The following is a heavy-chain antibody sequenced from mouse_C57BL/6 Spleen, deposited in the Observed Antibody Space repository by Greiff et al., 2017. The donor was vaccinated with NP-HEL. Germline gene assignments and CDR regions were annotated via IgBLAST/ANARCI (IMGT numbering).Heavy chain of an antibody. D-gene: IGHD2-4*01. Sequence: ESGAELARPGASVKLSCKASGYTFTSYGISWVKQRTGQGLEWIGEIYPRSGNTYYNEKFRGKATLTADKSSSTAYMELRSLTSEDSAVYFCARSSYDYDPFDYWGQGTTLTVSS. CDR1: GYTFTSYG. J-gene: IGHJ2*01. CDR2: IYPRSGNT. CDR3: ARSSYDYDPFDY. V-gene: IGHV1-81*01.